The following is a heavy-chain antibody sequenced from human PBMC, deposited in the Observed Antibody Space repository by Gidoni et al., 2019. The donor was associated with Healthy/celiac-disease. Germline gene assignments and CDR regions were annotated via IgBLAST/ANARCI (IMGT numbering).Heavy chain of an antibody. CDR3: ARQPWVGASFHFDY. V-gene: IGHV4-34*01. D-gene: IGHD1-26*01. Sequence: QVQLQQWGAGLLKPSETLSLTCAVYGGSFSGYYWSWIRQPPGKGLEWIGEINHSGSTNYNPSLKSRVTISVDTSKNQFSLKLSSVTAADTAVYYCARQPWVGASFHFDYWGQGTLVTVSS. CDR2: INHSGST. J-gene: IGHJ4*02. CDR1: GGSFSGYY.